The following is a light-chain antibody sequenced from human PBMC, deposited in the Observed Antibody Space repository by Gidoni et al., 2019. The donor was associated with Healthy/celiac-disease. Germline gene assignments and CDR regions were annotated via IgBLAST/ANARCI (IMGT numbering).Light chain of an antibody. CDR1: QSVSSY. Sequence: EIVLTQSPATLSLSPGERATLSCRASQSVSSYVAWYQQKPGKAPRLLIYDASNTATGIPASFSGSGSGTDFTLTISSLEPEDFAVYYCQQRSNWPLSFGGGTKVEIK. J-gene: IGKJ4*01. CDR2: DAS. CDR3: QQRSNWPLS. V-gene: IGKV3-11*01.